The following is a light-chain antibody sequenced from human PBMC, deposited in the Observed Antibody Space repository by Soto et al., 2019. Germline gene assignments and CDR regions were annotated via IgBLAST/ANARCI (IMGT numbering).Light chain of an antibody. V-gene: IGKV3-15*01. CDR3: QQYNNWPFT. Sequence: EIVMTPSPATLSVSPGERATLSCRASQSVSSNLAWYQQKPGQATRLLIYGSSTRATGIPARFSGSGSGTEFTLTISNLQSEDFAVYYCQQYNNWPFTFGPGTKVDIK. J-gene: IGKJ3*01. CDR2: GSS. CDR1: QSVSSN.